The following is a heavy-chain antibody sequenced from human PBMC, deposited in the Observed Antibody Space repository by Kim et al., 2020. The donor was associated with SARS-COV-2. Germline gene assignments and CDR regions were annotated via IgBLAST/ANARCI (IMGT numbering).Heavy chain of an antibody. CDR1: GFTFTNAW. CDR3: TTGSPGSYYQILSGPANVGY. D-gene: IGHD3-9*01. V-gene: IGHV3-15*01. Sequence: GGSLRLSCAASGFTFTNAWMSWVRQAPGKGLEWVARVKSKTDGGTSDYAAPVKGRFTIARDDSKDTLYLQMNSLKSEDTAGYYCTTGSPGSYYQILSGPANVGYRGPGTPVT. J-gene: IGHJ4*02. CDR2: VKSKTDGGTS.